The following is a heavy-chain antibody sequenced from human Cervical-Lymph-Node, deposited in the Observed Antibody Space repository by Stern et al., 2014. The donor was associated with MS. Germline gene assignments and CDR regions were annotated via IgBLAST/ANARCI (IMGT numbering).Heavy chain of an antibody. CDR3: AAGPIIVGATTLYFFQLDY. J-gene: IGHJ4*02. D-gene: IGHD1-26*01. Sequence: VQLLQPGTEMKKPGASVKVSCKVFGDFLTQLSIHWVRQAPGKGLEWMGGYDPDDGKTVNAQRFQGRVTMTEDTSTDTAFMELNSLRSEDTAVYYCAAGPIIVGATTLYFFQLDYWGQGTLVSVPS. CDR2: YDPDDGKT. CDR1: GDFLTQLS. V-gene: IGHV1-24*01.